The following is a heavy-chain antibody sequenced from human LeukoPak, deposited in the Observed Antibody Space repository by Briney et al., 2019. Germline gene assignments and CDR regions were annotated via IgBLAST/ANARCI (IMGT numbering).Heavy chain of an antibody. CDR2: INPSGGSP. D-gene: IGHD2-2*01. V-gene: IGHV1-46*01. J-gene: IGHJ5*02. CDR1: GYTFTSYY. CDR3: ARGPNAGVVPAHNWFDP. Sequence: ASVKVSCKASGYTFTSYYMHWVRQAPGQGLEWMGIINPSGGSPSYAQKFQGRVTMTKDTSTSTVYMELSSLRSEDTAVYYCARGPNAGVVPAHNWFDPWGQGTLVTVSS.